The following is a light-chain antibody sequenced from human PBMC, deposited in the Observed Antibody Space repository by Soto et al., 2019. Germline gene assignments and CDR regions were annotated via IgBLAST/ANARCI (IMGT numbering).Light chain of an antibody. Sequence: EIVLTQSPGTLSLSPGERATLSCRASQSVNSFLAWFQEKPGQAPRLLIYGASSRASGIPDRFSGSGSGTDFTLTIARLEPEDSAMYYCHHYVGAPWAFDPGTRVEIK. J-gene: IGKJ1*01. V-gene: IGKV3-20*01. CDR3: HHYVGAPWA. CDR2: GAS. CDR1: QSVNSF.